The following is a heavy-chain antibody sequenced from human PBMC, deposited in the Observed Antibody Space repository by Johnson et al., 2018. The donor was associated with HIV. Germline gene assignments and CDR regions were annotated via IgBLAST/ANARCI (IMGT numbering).Heavy chain of an antibody. CDR2: IGTAGDT. J-gene: IGHJ3*02. D-gene: IGHD5-12*01. V-gene: IGHV3-13*01. CDR1: GFTFSSYD. CDR3: ARSYPSLRGWLRRPSDEFGAFDI. Sequence: EVQLVESGGGLVQPGGSLRLSCAASGFTFSSYDMYWVRQATGQGLEWVSAIGTAGDTLYAASVTGRFIVSRDNSKNTLYVQMNSLRAEETAVYYCARSYPSLRGWLRRPSDEFGAFDIWGQGTMVTVSS.